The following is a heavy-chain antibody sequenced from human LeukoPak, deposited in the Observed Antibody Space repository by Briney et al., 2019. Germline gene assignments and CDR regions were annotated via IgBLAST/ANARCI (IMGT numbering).Heavy chain of an antibody. CDR3: AKDSSADPYYYYYMDV. V-gene: IGHV3-9*01. CDR2: ISWNSGSI. Sequence: PGGSLRLSCAASGFTFDDYAMHWVRQAPGKGLEWVSGISWNSGSIGYADSVKGRFTISRDNAKNSLYLQMNSLRAEDTALYYCAKDSSADPYYYYYMDVWGKGTTVTISS. CDR1: GFTFDDYA. J-gene: IGHJ6*03.